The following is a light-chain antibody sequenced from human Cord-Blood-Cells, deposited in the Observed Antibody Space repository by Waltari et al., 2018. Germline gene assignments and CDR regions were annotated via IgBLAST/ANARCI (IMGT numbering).Light chain of an antibody. CDR1: SSNIGSNY. CDR2: RNN. V-gene: IGLV1-47*01. J-gene: IGLJ3*02. Sequence: QSVLTQPPSASGTPGQRVTISCSGSSSNIGSNYVYWYQQPPGTAPKLLIDRNNERPSGVPDRCTGSKSGTSASLAISGLRSEDEADYYCAAWDDSLSGRVFGGGTKLTVL. CDR3: AAWDDSLSGRV.